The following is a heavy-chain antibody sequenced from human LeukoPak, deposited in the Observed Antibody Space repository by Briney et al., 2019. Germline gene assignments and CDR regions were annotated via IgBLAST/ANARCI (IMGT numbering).Heavy chain of an antibody. CDR3: AREGIAAVGGYYFDY. Sequence: SETLSLTCTVSGGSISSSSYYWGWIRQPPGKGLEWIGSIYYSGSTYYNPSLKSRVTISVDRSKNQFSLKLSSVTAADTAVYYCAREGIAAVGGYYFDYWGQGTLVTVSS. CDR2: IYYSGST. V-gene: IGHV4-39*07. CDR1: GGSISSSSYY. D-gene: IGHD6-13*01. J-gene: IGHJ4*02.